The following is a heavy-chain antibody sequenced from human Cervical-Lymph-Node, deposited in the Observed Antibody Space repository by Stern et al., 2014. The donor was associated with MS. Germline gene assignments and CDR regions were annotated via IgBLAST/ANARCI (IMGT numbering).Heavy chain of an antibody. D-gene: IGHD5-24*01. CDR1: VGSISSREYY. CDR2: IHYSATT. V-gene: IGHV4-30-4*01. J-gene: IGHJ4*02. Sequence: QLQESGPGLVKPSQTLSLTCAVSVGSISSREYYWSWIRQSPGKGLEWIGYIHYSATTYYNPSHKSRVTISVDTSKNQFSLKLSSVTAADTAVYYGSRDADAYSLVFGYWGQGTLVTVSS. CDR3: SRDADAYSLVFGY.